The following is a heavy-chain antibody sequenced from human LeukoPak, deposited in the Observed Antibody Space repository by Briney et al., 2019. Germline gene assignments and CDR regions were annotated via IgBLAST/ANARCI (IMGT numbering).Heavy chain of an antibody. V-gene: IGHV3-23*01. CDR2: ISGSGGST. CDR1: GFTFSTYV. J-gene: IGHJ4*02. D-gene: IGHD1-1*01. Sequence: GGSLRLSCAASGFTFSTYVMSWVRQAPGKGRGWGSAISGSGGSTYYADSVKGRFTISRDNSKNTLYLQMNSLGADDTAVYYCAKGNWRYFDYWGQGTLVTVSS. CDR3: AKGNWRYFDY.